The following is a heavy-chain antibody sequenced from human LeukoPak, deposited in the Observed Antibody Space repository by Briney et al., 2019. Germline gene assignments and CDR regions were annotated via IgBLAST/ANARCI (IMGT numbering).Heavy chain of an antibody. V-gene: IGHV3-64D*06. D-gene: IGHD2-15*01. J-gene: IGHJ4*02. CDR1: GFNFSTYG. Sequence: GGSLRLSCSAAGFNFSTYGMYWVRQAPGKGLEYVSAISHDGGRTYYADSVKGRFTISRDNSQNTLYLQMSSLRPEDTAIYYCLTSLVATLEGYWGQGTLVTVS. CDR3: LTSLVATLEGY. CDR2: ISHDGGRT.